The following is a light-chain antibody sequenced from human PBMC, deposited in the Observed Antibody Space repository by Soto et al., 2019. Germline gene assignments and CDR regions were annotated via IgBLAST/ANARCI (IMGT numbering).Light chain of an antibody. CDR1: QTISSW. CDR2: KAS. V-gene: IGKV1-5*03. Sequence: DIQMTQSPSTLSGSVGDRVTITCRASQTISSWLAWYQQKPGKAPKLLIYKASTLKSGVPSRFSGSGSGTEFTLTISSLQPDDFATYYCQRYNSYSEAFGQGTKVDI. J-gene: IGKJ1*01. CDR3: QRYNSYSEA.